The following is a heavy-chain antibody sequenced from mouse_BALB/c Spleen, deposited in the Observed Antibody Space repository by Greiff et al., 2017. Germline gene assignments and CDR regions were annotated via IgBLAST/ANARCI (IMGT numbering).Heavy chain of an antibody. V-gene: IGHV1-7*01. J-gene: IGHJ4*01. CDR2: INPSTGYT. D-gene: IGHD2-12*01. CDR3: ARDDVYAMDY. Sequence: VQLQQSGAELAKPGASVKMSCKASGYTFTSYWMHWVKQRPGQGLEWIGYINPSTGYTEYNQKFKDKATLTADKSSSTAYMQLSSLTSEDSAVYYCARDDVYAMDYWGQGTSVTVSS. CDR1: GYTFTSYW.